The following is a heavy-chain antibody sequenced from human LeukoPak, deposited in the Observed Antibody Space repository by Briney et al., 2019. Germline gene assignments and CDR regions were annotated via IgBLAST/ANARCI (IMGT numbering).Heavy chain of an antibody. J-gene: IGHJ4*02. Sequence: ASVKVSCKASGYTFTGYYVHWVRQAPGQGLEWMGWINPNSGGTNYAQKFQGRVTMTRDTSISTAYMELSRLRSDDTAVYYCARGRGGIQLSGHEWYFDYWGQGTLVTVSS. V-gene: IGHV1-2*02. CDR1: GYTFTGYY. D-gene: IGHD5-18*01. CDR3: ARGRGGIQLSGHEWYFDY. CDR2: INPNSGGT.